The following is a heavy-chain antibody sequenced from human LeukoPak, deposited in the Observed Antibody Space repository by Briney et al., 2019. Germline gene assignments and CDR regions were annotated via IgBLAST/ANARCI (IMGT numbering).Heavy chain of an antibody. CDR1: GFTVSSTY. D-gene: IGHD4-17*01. CDR3: ARVAYGDHQYFHH. V-gene: IGHV3-53*01. CDR2: IYSGGTT. Sequence: GGSLRLSCAASGFTVSSTYMHWVRQAPGKGLEWVSVIYSGGTTYYADSVKGRFTISRDHSNNTLYLQMSSLRVEDTAVYYCARVAYGDHQYFHHWGQGTLVTDSS. J-gene: IGHJ1*01.